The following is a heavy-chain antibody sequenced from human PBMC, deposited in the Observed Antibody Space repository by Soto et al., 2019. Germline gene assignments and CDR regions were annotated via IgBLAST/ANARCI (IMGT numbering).Heavy chain of an antibody. CDR1: GGSFSGYY. J-gene: IGHJ4*02. V-gene: IGHV4-34*01. CDR3: ARGSARPSFDY. CDR2: INHSGST. Sequence: SETLSLTCAVYGGSFSGYYWSWIRQPPGKGLGWIGEINHSGSTNYNPSLKSRVTISVDTSKNQFSLKLSSVTAADTAVYYCARGSARPSFDYWGQGTLVTVSS. D-gene: IGHD6-6*01.